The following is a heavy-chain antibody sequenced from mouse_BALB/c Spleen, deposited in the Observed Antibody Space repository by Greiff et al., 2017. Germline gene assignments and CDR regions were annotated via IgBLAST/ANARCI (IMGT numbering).Heavy chain of an antibody. CDR3: ARPRTARATSYFDY. CDR2: INPSSGYT. J-gene: IGHJ2*01. V-gene: IGHV1-4*02. Sequence: QVQLQQSAAELARPGASVKMSCKASGYTFTSYTMHWVKQRPGQGLEWIGYINPSSGYTEYNQKFKDKTTLTADKSSSTAYMQLSSLTSEDSAVYYCARPRTARATSYFDYWGQGTTLTVSS. D-gene: IGHD3-2*01. CDR1: GYTFTSYT.